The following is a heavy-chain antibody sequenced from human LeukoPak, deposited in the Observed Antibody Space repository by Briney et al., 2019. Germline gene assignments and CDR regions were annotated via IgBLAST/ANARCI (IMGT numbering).Heavy chain of an antibody. CDR1: GGTFSSYA. Sequence: ASVKVSCKASGGTFSSYAISWVRQAPGQGLEWMGWISAYNGNTNYAQKLQGRVTMTTDTSTSTAYMELRSLRSDDTAVYYCARGSQWLALNWFDPWGQGTLVTVSS. CDR3: ARGSQWLALNWFDP. D-gene: IGHD6-19*01. J-gene: IGHJ5*02. CDR2: ISAYNGNT. V-gene: IGHV1-18*01.